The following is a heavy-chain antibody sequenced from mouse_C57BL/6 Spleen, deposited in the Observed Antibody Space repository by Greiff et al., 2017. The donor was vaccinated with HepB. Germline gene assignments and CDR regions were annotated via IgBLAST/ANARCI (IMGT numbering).Heavy chain of an antibody. V-gene: IGHV5-12*01. CDR3: ARGDYGFDY. J-gene: IGHJ2*01. Sequence: EVRLVESGGGLVQPGGSLKLSCTASGFTFSDYYMYWVRQTPEKRLEWVAYISNGGGSTYYPDTVKGRFTISRDNAKNTLYLQMSRLKSEDTAMYYCARGDYGFDYWGQGTTLTVSS. CDR2: ISNGGGST. D-gene: IGHD2-4*01. CDR1: GFTFSDYY.